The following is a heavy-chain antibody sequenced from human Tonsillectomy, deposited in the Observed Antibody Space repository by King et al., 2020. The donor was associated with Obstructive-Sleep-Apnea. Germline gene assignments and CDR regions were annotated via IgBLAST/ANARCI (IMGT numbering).Heavy chain of an antibody. CDR3: AGEHSGWSGLSNYYFDY. J-gene: IGHJ4*02. Sequence: QLVQSGAEVKKPGASVKVSFKASGYTFCSCNINWGRQAPGQGLEWMGWVSTYNGDTNFAQKFQGRVTITTDTSKSTAYMELRSLRSDDTAVFYCAGEHSGWSGLSNYYFDYWGQGTLVTVSS. D-gene: IGHD6-19*01. V-gene: IGHV1-18*01. CDR1: GYTFCSCN. CDR2: VSTYNGDT.